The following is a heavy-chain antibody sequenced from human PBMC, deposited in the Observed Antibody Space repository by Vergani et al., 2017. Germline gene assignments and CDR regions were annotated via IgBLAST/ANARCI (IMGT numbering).Heavy chain of an antibody. J-gene: IGHJ6*02. V-gene: IGHV3-30*18. CDR1: GFTFSSYG. CDR3: AKAQEGSSWYVPRPRQGMDV. CDR2: ISYDGSNK. D-gene: IGHD6-13*01. Sequence: QVQLVESGGGVVQPGRSLRLSCAASGFTFSSYGMHWVRQAPGKGLEWVAVISYDGSNKYYADSVKGRFTISRDNSKNTLYLQMNSLRAEDTAVYYCAKAQEGSSWYVPRPRQGMDVWGQGTTVTVSS.